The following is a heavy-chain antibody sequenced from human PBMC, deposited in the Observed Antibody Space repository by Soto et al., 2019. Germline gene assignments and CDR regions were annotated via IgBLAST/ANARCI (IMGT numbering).Heavy chain of an antibody. D-gene: IGHD3-10*01. Sequence: QVQLVQSGAEVKKPGSSLKVSCKASGGTFSSYAISWVRQAPGQGLEWMGGIIPIFGTANYAQKFQGRVTITADEATSTAYMERSSLRSEDTAVYDCARDDGYVSYYNPGYYYGMDGWGQGTTVTVS. J-gene: IGHJ6*02. V-gene: IGHV1-69*01. CDR3: ARDDGYVSYYNPGYYYGMDG. CDR1: GGTFSSYA. CDR2: IIPIFGTA.